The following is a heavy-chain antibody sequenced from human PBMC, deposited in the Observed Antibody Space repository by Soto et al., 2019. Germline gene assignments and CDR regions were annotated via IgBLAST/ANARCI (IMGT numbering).Heavy chain of an antibody. Sequence: SVKVSCTDSGYTYTSNGSSWVRQAPGQGLEWMGWISAYNGNTNYAQKLQGRVTMTTDTSTSTAYMELRSLRSDDTAVYYCARGYSGYGKGAFDIWGQGTMVTVSS. J-gene: IGHJ3*02. CDR1: GYTYTSNG. CDR3: ARGYSGYGKGAFDI. CDR2: ISAYNGNT. D-gene: IGHD5-12*01. V-gene: IGHV1-18*01.